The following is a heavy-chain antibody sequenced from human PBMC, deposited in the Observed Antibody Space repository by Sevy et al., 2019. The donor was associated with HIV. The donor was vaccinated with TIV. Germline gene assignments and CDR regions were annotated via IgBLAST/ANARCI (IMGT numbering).Heavy chain of an antibody. CDR2: IYYSGST. CDR3: ARTYDSSVIDAFDI. Sequence: TLSLTCTVSGGSISSSSYYWGWIRQPPGKGLEWIGSIYYSGSTYYNPSLKSRVTISVDTSKNQFSLKLSSVTAADTAVYYCARTYDSSVIDAFDIWGQGTMVTVSS. D-gene: IGHD3-22*01. J-gene: IGHJ3*02. CDR1: GGSISSSSYY. V-gene: IGHV4-39*01.